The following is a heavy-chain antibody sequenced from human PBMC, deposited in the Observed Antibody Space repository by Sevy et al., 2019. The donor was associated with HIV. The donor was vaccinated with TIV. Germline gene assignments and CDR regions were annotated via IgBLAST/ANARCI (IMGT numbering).Heavy chain of an antibody. J-gene: IGHJ6*02. D-gene: IGHD4-4*01. CDR1: GITFNDAW. V-gene: IGHV3-15*01. CDR2: IKSKTDGGTA. CDR3: XXXXXXXXXXXXYYYGMDV. Sequence: GGSLRLSCAASGITFNDAWMNWVRQAPGKGLEWVGRIKSKTDGGTADYAAFVKGRFTISTDDSKNTLSLQMNSLSNXXXXXXXXXXXXXXXXXXXXYYYGMDVWGQGTTVTVSS.